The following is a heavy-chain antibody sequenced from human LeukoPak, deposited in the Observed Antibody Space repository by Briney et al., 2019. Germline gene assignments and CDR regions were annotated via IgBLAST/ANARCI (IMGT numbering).Heavy chain of an antibody. CDR3: VKDAQRGFDYSNSLEY. Sequence: PGGSLRLSCAASGFTYSHYGMHWVRQAPGKGLEWVAVIWSDGTEKYYGDAVKGRFTISRDNSRDTLYLQMDSLRGEDTAVYYCVKDAQRGFDYSNSLEYWGQGTLVTVSS. CDR2: IWSDGTEK. V-gene: IGHV3-33*06. D-gene: IGHD4-11*01. J-gene: IGHJ4*02. CDR1: GFTYSHYG.